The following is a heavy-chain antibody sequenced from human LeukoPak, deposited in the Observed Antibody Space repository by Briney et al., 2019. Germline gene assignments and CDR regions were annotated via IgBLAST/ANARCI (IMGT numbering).Heavy chain of an antibody. Sequence: PGGSLRLSCAASGFTFSSYAMSWVRQAPGKGLEWVSAISGRGGSTYYADSVKGRFTISRDNSKNTLYLQMNSLTDEDTAVYYCASTHYDILPGYNSAPTPAYYYGMDVWGERTTVTVSS. CDR3: ASTHYDILPGYNSAPTPAYYYGMDV. CDR1: GFTFSSYA. V-gene: IGHV3-23*01. J-gene: IGHJ6*04. CDR2: ISGRGGST. D-gene: IGHD3-9*01.